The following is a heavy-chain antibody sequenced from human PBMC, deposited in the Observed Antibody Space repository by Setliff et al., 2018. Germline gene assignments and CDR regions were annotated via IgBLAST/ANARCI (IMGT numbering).Heavy chain of an antibody. D-gene: IGHD3-3*01. Sequence: SETLSLTCTVSGASISSGTYYWAWIRQPPGKGLEWIGRIHYRGTTYSNASLASRLTISVDTSKNQFSLQLTSVTAADTAVYYCARMSGFQYMDVWGKGTTVTVSS. CDR2: IHYRGTT. CDR1: GASISSGTYY. J-gene: IGHJ6*03. CDR3: ARMSGFQYMDV. V-gene: IGHV4-39*01.